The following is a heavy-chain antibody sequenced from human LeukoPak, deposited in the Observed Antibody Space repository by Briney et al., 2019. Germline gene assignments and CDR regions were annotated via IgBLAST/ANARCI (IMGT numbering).Heavy chain of an antibody. CDR3: ARLSSGDYTGSPFDY. V-gene: IGHV4-34*01. J-gene: IGHJ4*02. CDR1: GGSFSGYY. D-gene: IGHD4-17*01. Sequence: PSETLSLTCAVYGGSFSGYYWSWIRQPPGKGLEWIGEINHSGSTNYNPSLKSRVTISVDTSKNQFSLKLSSVTAADTAVYYCARLSSGDYTGSPFDYWGQGTLVTVSS. CDR2: INHSGST.